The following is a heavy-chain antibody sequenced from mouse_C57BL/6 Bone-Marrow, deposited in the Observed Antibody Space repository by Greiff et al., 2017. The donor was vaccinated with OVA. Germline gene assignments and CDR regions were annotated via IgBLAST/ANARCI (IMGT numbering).Heavy chain of an antibody. CDR2: IDPENGDT. V-gene: IGHV14-4*01. D-gene: IGHD1-2*01. J-gene: IGHJ2*01. CDR3: TVLLRPLDY. Sequence: EVQLQQSGAELVRPGASVKLSCTASGFNIKDDYMHWVKQRPEQGLEWIGWIDPENGDTEYASKFQGKATITADKSSNTAYLQLSSLTSEDTAVYYCTVLLRPLDYWGQGTTLTVSS. CDR1: GFNIKDDY.